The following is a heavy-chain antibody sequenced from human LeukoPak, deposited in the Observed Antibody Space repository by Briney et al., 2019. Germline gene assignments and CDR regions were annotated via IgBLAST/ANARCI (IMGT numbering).Heavy chain of an antibody. Sequence: SVTDSCKASGGTFSSYAISWVRQAPGQGLEWMGRIIPILGIANYAQKFQGRVTITADKSTSTAYMELSSLRSEDTAVYYCARGYCSGGSCYSNWFDPWGRGTLDRVSS. J-gene: IGHJ5*02. CDR3: ARGYCSGGSCYSNWFDP. D-gene: IGHD2-15*01. CDR2: IIPILGIA. CDR1: GGTFSSYA. V-gene: IGHV1-69*04.